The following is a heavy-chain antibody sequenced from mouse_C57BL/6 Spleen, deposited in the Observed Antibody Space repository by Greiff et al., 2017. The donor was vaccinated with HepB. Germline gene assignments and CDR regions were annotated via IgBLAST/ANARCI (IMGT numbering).Heavy chain of an antibody. V-gene: IGHV14-1*01. J-gene: IGHJ4*01. CDR2: IDPEDGDT. D-gene: IGHD1-1*01. CDR3: TYYCGSRGAMDY. CDR1: GFNIKDYY. Sequence: EVKLMESGAELVRPGASVKLSCTASGFNIKDYYMHWVKQRPEQGLEWIGRIDPEDGDTEYAPKFQGKATMTADTSSNTAYLQLSSLTSEDTAVYYCTYYCGSRGAMDYWGQGTSVTVSS.